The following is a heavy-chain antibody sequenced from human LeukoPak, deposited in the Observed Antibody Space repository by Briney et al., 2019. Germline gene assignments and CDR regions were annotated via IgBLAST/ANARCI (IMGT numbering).Heavy chain of an antibody. CDR3: ATPYCSGISCLDVFNI. D-gene: IGHD2-2*01. J-gene: IGHJ3*02. V-gene: IGHV4-31*03. CDR2: KYYSGSA. CDR1: GVSISDGRYY. Sequence: TSETLSLTCNVSGVSISDGRYYWAWIRQYPGRGLEWLGYKYYSGSAKYNPSLKSRLTISVDTPDNQFSLQLSSVTAADTAMYYCATPYCSGISCLDVFNIWGQGTMVTVSS.